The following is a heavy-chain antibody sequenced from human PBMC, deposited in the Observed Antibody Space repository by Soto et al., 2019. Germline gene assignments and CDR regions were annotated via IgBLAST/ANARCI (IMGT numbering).Heavy chain of an antibody. CDR3: AKEQLAMTVVVADYFDS. Sequence: QVQLVESGGGVVQPGKSLRLSCAASGFTFSTYGIHWVRQAPGKGLVWVALISYDGGSKYYVDSVKGRFIISRDNSHNTVSLQMNSLRADDTAVYFCAKEQLAMTVVVADYFDSWGQGTLVTVSS. CDR1: GFTFSTYG. V-gene: IGHV3-30*18. J-gene: IGHJ4*02. CDR2: ISYDGGSK. D-gene: IGHD3-22*01.